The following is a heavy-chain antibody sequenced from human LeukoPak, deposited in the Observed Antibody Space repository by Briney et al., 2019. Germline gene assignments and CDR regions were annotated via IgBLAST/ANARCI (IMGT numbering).Heavy chain of an antibody. CDR1: GYTFTGYY. V-gene: IGHV1-2*02. CDR2: INPNSGGT. J-gene: IGHJ4*02. CDR3: AREARGDCSRGSCLDDY. D-gene: IGHD2-15*01. Sequence: ASVKVSCKASGYTFTGYYMHWVRQAPGQGLEWMGWINPNSGGTNYAQKFQGRVTMTRDTSISTAYMELSRLRSDDTAVYYCAREARGDCSRGSCLDDYWGQGTLVTVSS.